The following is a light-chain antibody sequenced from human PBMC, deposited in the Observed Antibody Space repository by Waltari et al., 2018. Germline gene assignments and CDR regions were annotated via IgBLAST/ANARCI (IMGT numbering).Light chain of an antibody. V-gene: IGLV2-14*03. CDR3: SSYTTSSTL. Sequence: QSALTQPAPVSGSPGQSITISCTGTSSDVGDYDHVSWYQHHPGKAPKLMIYDVRKRPSGVSIRFSGSKSGNTASLTISGLQAEDEADYYCSSYTTSSTLFGTGTKVTVL. CDR2: DVR. J-gene: IGLJ1*01. CDR1: SSDVGDYDH.